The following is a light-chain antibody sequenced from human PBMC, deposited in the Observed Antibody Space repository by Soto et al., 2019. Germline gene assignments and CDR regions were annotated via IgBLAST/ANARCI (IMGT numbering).Light chain of an antibody. Sequence: DIQMTQSPSSLSASVGDRVTITCRASQRISTYLNWYQQKPGKAPKLLIFAASSLQSGVPSRFSGSGSGTDFTLSISSLQPEDYATYYCQHNYNPPLIPTVGQGTKVEI. V-gene: IGKV1-39*01. CDR1: QRISTY. J-gene: IGKJ1*01. CDR2: AAS. CDR3: QHNYNPPLIPT.